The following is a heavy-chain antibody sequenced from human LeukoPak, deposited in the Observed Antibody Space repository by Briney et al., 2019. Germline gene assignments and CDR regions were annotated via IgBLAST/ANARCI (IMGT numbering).Heavy chain of an antibody. CDR1: GFTFINYA. CDR2: ISGSGDIT. J-gene: IGHJ4*02. D-gene: IGHD3-22*01. V-gene: IGHV3-23*01. CDR3: ARRAGDYSHPYDY. Sequence: GGSLRLSCAASGFTFINYAISWVRQAPGKGLEWVSTISGSGDITYYADSVKGRFTISRDNSKNTFHLQMNSLRAEDTAVYYCARRAGDYSHPYDYWGQGTLVTVSS.